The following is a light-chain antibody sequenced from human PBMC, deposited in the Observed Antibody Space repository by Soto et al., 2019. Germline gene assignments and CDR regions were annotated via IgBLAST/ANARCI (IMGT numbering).Light chain of an antibody. V-gene: IGLV2-11*01. CDR3: CSYAGTFTYV. Sequence: QSALTQPRSVSGSPGQSVTISCTGCSSDVGGYNYVSWYQQDPGKAPKVIIYDVDQRPSGVPDRFSGSRSDNTASLTISGLQAEDEADYYCCSYAGTFTYVFGTGTKVTVL. J-gene: IGLJ1*01. CDR2: DVD. CDR1: SSDVGGYNY.